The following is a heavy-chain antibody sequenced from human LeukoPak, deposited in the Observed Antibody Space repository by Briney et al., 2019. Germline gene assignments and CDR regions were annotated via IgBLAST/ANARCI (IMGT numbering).Heavy chain of an antibody. CDR2: IIPIFGTA. V-gene: IGHV1-69*13. J-gene: IGHJ3*02. CDR1: GGTFSSYA. Sequence: SVKVSCKASGGTFSSYAISWVRQAPGQGLEWMGGIIPIFGTANYAQKFQGRVTITADESTSTAYMELSSLRSEDTAVYYCARDDYGDYVAFDIWGQGTMVTVSS. CDR3: ARDDYGDYVAFDI. D-gene: IGHD4-17*01.